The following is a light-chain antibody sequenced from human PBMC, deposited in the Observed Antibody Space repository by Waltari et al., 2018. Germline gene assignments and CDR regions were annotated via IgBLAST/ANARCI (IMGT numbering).Light chain of an antibody. Sequence: DIQMTQSPSSVSASVGDRVTFTCRASQDISSWLAWYQQKPGKAPKLLIYAASTLQSGVPSRFRGSGSGTDFTLTISGLQPEDFATYYCQQLNSYRTFGQGTKVDIK. CDR2: AAS. V-gene: IGKV1-12*01. CDR1: QDISSW. J-gene: IGKJ1*01. CDR3: QQLNSYRT.